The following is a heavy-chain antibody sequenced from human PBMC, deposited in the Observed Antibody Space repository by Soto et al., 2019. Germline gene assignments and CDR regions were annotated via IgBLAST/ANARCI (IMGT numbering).Heavy chain of an antibody. CDR2: IHHSGSS. Sequence: PSETLSLTCAVYGGSFSGYYRSWIHQPPGKGLEWIGEIHHSGSSNYNPSLKSRVTISLDTSRNQFSLKLSSVTAADTAVYYCARDQKKRYSSSWMGLNWFDPWGQGTLVTVSS. CDR1: GGSFSGYY. V-gene: IGHV4-34*01. D-gene: IGHD6-13*01. CDR3: ARDQKKRYSSSWMGLNWFDP. J-gene: IGHJ5*02.